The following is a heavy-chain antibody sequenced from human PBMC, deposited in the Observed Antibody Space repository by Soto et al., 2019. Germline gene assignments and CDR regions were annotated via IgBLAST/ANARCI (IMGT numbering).Heavy chain of an antibody. D-gene: IGHD3-22*01. Sequence: ASVKVSCKASGYTFTGYAMHWVRQAPGQRLEWMGWINAGNGNTKYSQKFQGRVTITRDTSASTAYMELSSLRSEDTAVYYCARSYYDSTGFAVDPWGQGTLVTVSS. J-gene: IGHJ5*02. CDR1: GYTFTGYA. V-gene: IGHV1-3*01. CDR3: ARSYYDSTGFAVDP. CDR2: INAGNGNT.